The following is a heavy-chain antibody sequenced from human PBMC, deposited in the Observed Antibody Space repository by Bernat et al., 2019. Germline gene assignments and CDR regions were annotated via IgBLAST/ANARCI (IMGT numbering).Heavy chain of an antibody. CDR1: GFTFSSYA. V-gene: IGHV3-23*01. Sequence: EVQLLESGGGLVQPGGSLRLSCAASGFTFSSYAMSWVRQAPGKGLEWVSAISGSGGSTYYADSVKGRFTISRDNSKNTLYLQMNSLRAEDTAVYYCASYGDLHGDFQHWGQGTLVTVSS. D-gene: IGHD4-17*01. CDR3: ASYGDLHGDFQH. CDR2: ISGSGGST. J-gene: IGHJ1*01.